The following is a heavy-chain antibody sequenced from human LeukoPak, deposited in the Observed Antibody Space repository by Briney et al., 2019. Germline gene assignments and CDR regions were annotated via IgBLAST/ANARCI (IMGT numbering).Heavy chain of an antibody. CDR2: IRYDGSNK. CDR3: AKSRRYYDWRAACDY. J-gene: IGHJ4*02. V-gene: IGHV3-30*02. D-gene: IGHD3-9*01. CDR1: GFTFSSFG. Sequence: GGSLRFSCAASGFTFSSFGMHWVRQAPGKGLEWVAFIRYDGSNKYYADSVKGRFTISRDNSKNTLYLQMNSLRTEDTAVYYCAKSRRYYDWRAACDYWGQGTQVTVSS.